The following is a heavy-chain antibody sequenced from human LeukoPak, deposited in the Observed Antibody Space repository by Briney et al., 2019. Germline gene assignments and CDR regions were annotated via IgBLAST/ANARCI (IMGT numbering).Heavy chain of an antibody. CDR1: GFTFSSYA. CDR3: ARVGGYYDRRLY. Sequence: GSLRLSCAASGFTFSSYAMSWVRQPPGKGLEWIGSIYYSGSTYYNPSLKSRVTISVDTSKNQFSLKLSSVTAADTAVYYCARVGGYYDRRLYWGQGTLVTVSS. D-gene: IGHD3-22*01. CDR2: IYYSGST. V-gene: IGHV4-39*07. J-gene: IGHJ4*02.